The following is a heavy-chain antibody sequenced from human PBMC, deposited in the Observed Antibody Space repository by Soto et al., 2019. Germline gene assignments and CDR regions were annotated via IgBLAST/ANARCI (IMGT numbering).Heavy chain of an antibody. V-gene: IGHV1-18*01. CDR3: ARGRLRRDGYVSRLWFWFDP. Sequence: ASVKVSCKASGYTFTSYGISWVRQAPGQGLEWMGWISAYNGNTNYAQKLQGRVTMTTDTSTSTAYMELRSLRSDDTAVYYCARGRLRRDGYVSRLWFWFDPWGQGTLVTVSS. CDR2: ISAYNGNT. CDR1: GYTFTSYG. J-gene: IGHJ5*02. D-gene: IGHD5-12*01.